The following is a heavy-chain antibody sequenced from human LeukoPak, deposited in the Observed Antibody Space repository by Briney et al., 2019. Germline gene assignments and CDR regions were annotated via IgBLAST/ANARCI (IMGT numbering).Heavy chain of an antibody. J-gene: IGHJ5*02. Sequence: SQTLSLTCTVSSGSISSGDSYWSWIRQPPGKGLEWIGYIHYSGSAYYNPSLGSRVTISVDTSKNQFSLSLSSVTAADTAVYYCARRREVVVDATPISWFDPWGQGTLVTVSS. D-gene: IGHD2-15*01. CDR2: IHYSGSA. CDR1: SGSISSGDSY. V-gene: IGHV4-30-4*01. CDR3: ARRREVVVDATPISWFDP.